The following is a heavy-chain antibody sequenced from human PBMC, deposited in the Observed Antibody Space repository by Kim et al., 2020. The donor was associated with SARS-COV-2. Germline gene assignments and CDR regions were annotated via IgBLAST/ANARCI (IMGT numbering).Heavy chain of an antibody. J-gene: IGHJ4*02. CDR1: GGSISSSSYY. CDR2: IYYSGST. Sequence: SETLSLTCTVSGGSISSSSYYWGWIRQPPGKGLEWIGSIYYSGSTYYNPSLKSRVTISVDTSKNQFSLKLSSVTAADTAVYYCARHPKYDILTGYLAWGQGTLVTVSS. D-gene: IGHD3-9*01. V-gene: IGHV4-39*01. CDR3: ARHPKYDILTGYLA.